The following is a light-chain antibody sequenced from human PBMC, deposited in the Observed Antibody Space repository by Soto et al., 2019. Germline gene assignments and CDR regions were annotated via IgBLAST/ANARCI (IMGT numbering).Light chain of an antibody. Sequence: DIQMTQSPSSLSASVGDRVAITCQASQDISSFLNWYQHKPGRAPKLLIYDASSLVTGVTSRFSGSESGTDFNLTSSSLQPEDIATYSCQQYDDVPYSFGQGNKLDIK. J-gene: IGKJ2*01. V-gene: IGKV1-33*01. CDR2: DAS. CDR3: QQYDDVPYS. CDR1: QDISSF.